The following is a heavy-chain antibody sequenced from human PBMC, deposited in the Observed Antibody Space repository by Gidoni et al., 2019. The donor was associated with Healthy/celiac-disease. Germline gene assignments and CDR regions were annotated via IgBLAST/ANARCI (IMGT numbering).Heavy chain of an antibody. V-gene: IGHV3-9*01. J-gene: IGHJ3*02. CDR3: AKGWDYYDSSGYAFDI. CDR2: ISGNSGSI. D-gene: IGHD3-22*01. Sequence: EVQLVESGGGLVQPGRSLRLSCAASGFTFDDSAMHWVRQAPGKGREWVSGISGNSGSIGYADSVKGRFTISRDNAKNSLYLQMNSLRAEDTALYYCAKGWDYYDSSGYAFDIWGQGTMVTVSS. CDR1: GFTFDDSA.